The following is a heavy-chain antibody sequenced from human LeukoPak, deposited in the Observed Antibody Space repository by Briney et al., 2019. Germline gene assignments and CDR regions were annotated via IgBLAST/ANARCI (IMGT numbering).Heavy chain of an antibody. J-gene: IGHJ4*02. V-gene: IGHV3-33*08. D-gene: IGHD2-2*01. Sequence: GESLRLSCAASGFTFSSYAMHWVRQAPGKGLEWVAVIWYDGSNKYYADSVKGRFTISRDNSKNTLYLQMNSLRAEDTAVYYCARDWVPATALEPPILPLDYWGQGTLVTVSS. CDR3: ARDWVPATALEPPILPLDY. CDR2: IWYDGSNK. CDR1: GFTFSSYA.